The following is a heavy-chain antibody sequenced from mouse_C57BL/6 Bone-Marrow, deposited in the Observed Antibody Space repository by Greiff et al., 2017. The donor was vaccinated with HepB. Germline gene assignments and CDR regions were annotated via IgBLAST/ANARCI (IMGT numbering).Heavy chain of an antibody. Sequence: EVKLMESGGGLVQPGGSLSLSCAASGFNFTDYYMSWVRQPPGKALEWLGFIRNKANGYTTEYSASVKGRFTISRDNSQSILYLQMNALRAEDSATYYCARFDWYFDVWGTGTTVTVSS. J-gene: IGHJ1*03. CDR1: GFNFTDYY. V-gene: IGHV7-3*01. CDR3: ARFDWYFDV. CDR2: IRNKANGYTT.